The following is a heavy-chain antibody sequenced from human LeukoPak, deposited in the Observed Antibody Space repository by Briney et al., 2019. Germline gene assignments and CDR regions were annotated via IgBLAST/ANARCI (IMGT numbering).Heavy chain of an antibody. V-gene: IGHV1-18*01. CDR2: ISAYNGNT. J-gene: IGHJ6*02. CDR3: AREWRWFGVWYYYGMDV. D-gene: IGHD3-10*01. Sequence: GASVKVSCKASGGTFSSYAISWVRQAPGQGLEWMGWISAYNGNTNYAQKLQGRVTMTTDTSTSTAYMELRSLRSDDTAVYYCAREWRWFGVWYYYGMDVWGQGTTVTVSS. CDR1: GGTFSSYA.